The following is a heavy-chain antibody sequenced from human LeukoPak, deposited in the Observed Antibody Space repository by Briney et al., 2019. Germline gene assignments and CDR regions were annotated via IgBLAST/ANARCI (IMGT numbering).Heavy chain of an antibody. CDR2: IYYSGST. CDR1: GGSFSGYY. J-gene: IGHJ4*02. D-gene: IGHD2-15*01. V-gene: IGHV4-31*11. CDR3: ARDRLGGNAFFDY. Sequence: SETLSLTCAVYGGSFSGYYWSWIRQHPGKGLEWIGYIYYSGSTYYNPSLKSRVTISVDTSKNQFSLKLSSVTAADTAVYYCARDRLGGNAFFDYWGQGTLVTVSS.